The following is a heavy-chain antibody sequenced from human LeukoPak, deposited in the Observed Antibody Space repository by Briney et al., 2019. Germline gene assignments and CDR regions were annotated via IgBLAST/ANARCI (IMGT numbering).Heavy chain of an antibody. Sequence: GGSLRLSCAASGFTFSSYGMHRVRQAPGKGLEWVAVISYDGSNKYYADSVKGRFTISRDNSKNTLYLQMNSLRAEDTAVYYCARSPTVIRPFDYWGQGTLVTVSS. J-gene: IGHJ4*02. D-gene: IGHD4-11*01. CDR1: GFTFSSYG. CDR3: ARSPTVIRPFDY. CDR2: ISYDGSNK. V-gene: IGHV3-30*03.